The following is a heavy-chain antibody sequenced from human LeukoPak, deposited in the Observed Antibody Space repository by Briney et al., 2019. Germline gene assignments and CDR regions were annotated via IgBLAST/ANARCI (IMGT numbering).Heavy chain of an antibody. V-gene: IGHV1-69*13. D-gene: IGHD2-2*01. CDR2: IIPIFGTA. CDR1: GGTFSSYA. CDR3: ARGHLGYCSSTSCYGIADY. Sequence: SVKVSCKASGGTFSSYAISWVRQAPGQGLEWMGGIIPIFGTANYAQKFQGRVTITADESTSTAYMELSSLRSEDTAVYYCARGHLGYCSSTSCYGIADYWGQGTLVTVSS. J-gene: IGHJ4*02.